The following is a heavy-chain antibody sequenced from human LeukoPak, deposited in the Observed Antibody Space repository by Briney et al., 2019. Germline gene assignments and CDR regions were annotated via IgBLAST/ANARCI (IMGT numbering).Heavy chain of an antibody. Sequence: GASVKVSCKASGYTFTSYYIHWVRQAPGQGLEWMGIINPSGGSTSYAQKFQGRVTMTRDTSTSTAYMQLGSLRSEDTALYYCARSGSSTSCPRDYWGQGTLVTVSS. CDR1: GYTFTSYY. D-gene: IGHD2-2*01. CDR3: ARSGSSTSCPRDY. CDR2: INPSGGST. V-gene: IGHV1-46*01. J-gene: IGHJ4*02.